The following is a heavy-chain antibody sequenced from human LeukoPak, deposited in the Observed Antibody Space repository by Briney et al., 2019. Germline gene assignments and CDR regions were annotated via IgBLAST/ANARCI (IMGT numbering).Heavy chain of an antibody. Sequence: PSETLSLTCSVSGGSISDSYWSWIRQPPGKGLEWIGKIHDSGITNYNPSLKSRVTFSVDTSKKQFSLNLNSVTAADTAVYYCARALVPDAFDIWGQGTMVTVSS. V-gene: IGHV4-59*01. CDR2: IHDSGIT. D-gene: IGHD6-13*01. CDR1: GGSISDSY. J-gene: IGHJ3*02. CDR3: ARALVPDAFDI.